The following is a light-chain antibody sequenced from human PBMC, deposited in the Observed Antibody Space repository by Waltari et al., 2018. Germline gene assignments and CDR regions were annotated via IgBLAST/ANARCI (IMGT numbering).Light chain of an antibody. V-gene: IGKV6-21*02. CDR2: YAS. CDR3: HQSNILPRT. Sequence: EIVLTQSPDFQSVTPKEKVTTTCRASQCIGGRLPWYQQKPDQSPRPLVKYASQSISGVPSRFSGSGYGTDFTLTINSLETEDAATYYCHQSNILPRTFGRGTKLEIK. J-gene: IGKJ2*01. CDR1: QCIGGR.